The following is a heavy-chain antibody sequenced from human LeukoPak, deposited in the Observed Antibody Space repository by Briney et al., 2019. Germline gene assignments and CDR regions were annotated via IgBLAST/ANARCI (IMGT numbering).Heavy chain of an antibody. D-gene: IGHD3-3*01. V-gene: IGHV4-61*02. CDR1: GGSISSGSYY. CDR2: IYTSGST. J-gene: IGHJ6*03. CDR3: GRGGIFWRVKAYDIGV. Sequence: MTSETLSLTCTVSGGSISSGSYYWSWIRQPAGKGLEWIGRIYTSGSTHYNPSLKSRVTISVDTSKNQFSLKLSSVTAAARALYCWGRGGIFWRVKAYDIGVQGKGTTVTVAS.